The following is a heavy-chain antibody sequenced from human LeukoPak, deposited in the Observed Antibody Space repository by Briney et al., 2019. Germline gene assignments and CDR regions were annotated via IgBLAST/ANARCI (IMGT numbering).Heavy chain of an antibody. CDR1: GFTFSSYA. J-gene: IGHJ4*02. CDR2: ISGSGGST. V-gene: IGHV3-23*01. Sequence: PGGSLRLSCAASGFTFSSYAMHWVRQAPGKGLEWVSAISGSGGSTYYADSVKGRFTISRDNSKNTLYLQMNSLRAEDTAVYYCAKDLSVVVPAAIGYWGQGTLVTVSS. CDR3: AKDLSVVVPAAIGY. D-gene: IGHD2-2*02.